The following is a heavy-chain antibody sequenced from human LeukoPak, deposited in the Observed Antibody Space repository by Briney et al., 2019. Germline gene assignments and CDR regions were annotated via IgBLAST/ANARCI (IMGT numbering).Heavy chain of an antibody. CDR1: GFAISSGYY. V-gene: IGHV4-38-2*02. CDR2: VYQSGTT. CDR3: ARIFIRNGYSSYFDC. D-gene: IGHD5-18*01. Sequence: SETLSRTCTVSGFAISSGYYWGWVRQPPGAGLEWIGSVYQSGTTYYNPSLKSRVTTSVAMSKNQFSLRLRPVTAADTAVYYCARIFIRNGYSSYFDCWGQGTLVTVSS. J-gene: IGHJ4*02.